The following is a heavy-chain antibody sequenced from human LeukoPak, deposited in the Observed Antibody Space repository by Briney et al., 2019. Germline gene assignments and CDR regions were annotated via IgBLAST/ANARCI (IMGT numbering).Heavy chain of an antibody. CDR2: IYSGGST. J-gene: IGHJ6*03. V-gene: IGHV3-53*01. Sequence: GGSLRPSCAASGFTVSSNYMSWVRQAPGKGLEWVSVIYSGGSTYYADSVKGRFTISRDNSKNTLYLQMNSLRAEDTAVYYCARGYYGSGSYSYYYYYMDVWGKGTTVTISS. CDR1: GFTVSSNY. CDR3: ARGYYGSGSYSYYYYYMDV. D-gene: IGHD3-10*01.